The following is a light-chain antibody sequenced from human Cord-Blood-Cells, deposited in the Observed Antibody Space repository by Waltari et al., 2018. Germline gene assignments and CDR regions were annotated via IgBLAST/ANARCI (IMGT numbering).Light chain of an antibody. CDR1: GTEAGKHHR. J-gene: IGLJ2*01. Sequence: QSALTQHAPVPGSPGQSITLSCTGTGTEAGKHHRVSWYQQHPGKAPKLMIYGGSKRPSGVSNRFSGSKSGNTGSLTIAGLQAEDEADYYCCSYAGSSTVVFGGGTKLTVL. CDR2: GGS. V-gene: IGLV2-23*01. CDR3: CSYAGSSTVV.